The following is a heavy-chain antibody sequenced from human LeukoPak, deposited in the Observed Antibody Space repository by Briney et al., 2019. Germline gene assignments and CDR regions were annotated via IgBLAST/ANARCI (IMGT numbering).Heavy chain of an antibody. CDR2: ISRSGDNT. Sequence: GGSLRLSCAASGFTFSSYAMNWVRQAPGKGLEWVSTISRSGDNTYHADSVKGRFTISRDNSKNTLYLRMNSLRAEDTAVYYCAKALMVENILHYYCAMDVWGQGTTVTVSS. D-gene: IGHD4/OR15-4a*01. CDR1: GFTFSSYA. V-gene: IGHV3-23*01. J-gene: IGHJ6*02. CDR3: AKALMVENILHYYCAMDV.